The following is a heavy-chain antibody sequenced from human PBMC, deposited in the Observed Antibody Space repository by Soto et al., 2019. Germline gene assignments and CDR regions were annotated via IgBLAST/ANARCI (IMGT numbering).Heavy chain of an antibody. CDR1: GGSISSSSYY. Sequence: QLQLQESGPGLVKPSETLSLTCTVSGGSISSSSYYWGWIRQPPGKGLEWIGSIYYSGSTYYNPSLKSRVTISADTSKNQFSLKLSSVTAADTAVYYCARQDDLYSGYDAGAFDIWGQGTMVTVSS. CDR3: ARQDDLYSGYDAGAFDI. CDR2: IYYSGST. D-gene: IGHD5-12*01. J-gene: IGHJ3*02. V-gene: IGHV4-39*01.